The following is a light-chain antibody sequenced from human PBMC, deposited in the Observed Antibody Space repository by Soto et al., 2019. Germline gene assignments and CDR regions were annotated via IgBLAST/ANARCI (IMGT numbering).Light chain of an antibody. V-gene: IGLV2-14*01. Sequence: QSALTQPASVSGSPGQSITISCTGTSSDIGAYNYVSWYQQHPGKAPKLMIYEVSNRPSGVSNRFSGSKSGNTASLTISGLQAEDETDYYCSSYTTSRTVIFGGGTKVTVL. CDR3: SSYTTSRTVI. CDR2: EVS. J-gene: IGLJ2*01. CDR1: SSDIGAYNY.